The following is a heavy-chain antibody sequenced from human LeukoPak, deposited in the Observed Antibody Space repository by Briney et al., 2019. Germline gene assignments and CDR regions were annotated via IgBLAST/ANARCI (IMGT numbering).Heavy chain of an antibody. V-gene: IGHV4-39*06. CDR2: IYYSGSP. Sequence: TTSETLSLTCTVSGGSVSTSTYYWGWIRQPPGKGLEWIGSIYYSGSPYYNPSLKSRVTTSLDTSKDQVPLQLSSVTAADTAVYYCTRDHWLLSSNTWYYYGMDVWGQGTTVTVSS. D-gene: IGHD3-9*01. CDR3: TRDHWLLSSNTWYYYGMDV. CDR1: GGSVSTSTYY. J-gene: IGHJ6*02.